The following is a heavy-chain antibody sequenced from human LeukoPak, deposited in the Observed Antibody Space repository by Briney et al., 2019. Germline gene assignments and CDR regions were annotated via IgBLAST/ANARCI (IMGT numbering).Heavy chain of an antibody. CDR1: GGSISSSSYY. CDR2: IYYSGST. CDR3: AKEKSSGWISGLGYMDV. V-gene: IGHV4-39*07. J-gene: IGHJ6*03. Sequence: SETLSLTCTVSGGSISSSSYYWGWIRQPPGKGLEWIGSIYYSGSTYYNPSLKSRVTISVDTSKNQFSLKLSSVTAADTAVYYCAKEKSSGWISGLGYMDVWGKGTTVTISS. D-gene: IGHD6-19*01.